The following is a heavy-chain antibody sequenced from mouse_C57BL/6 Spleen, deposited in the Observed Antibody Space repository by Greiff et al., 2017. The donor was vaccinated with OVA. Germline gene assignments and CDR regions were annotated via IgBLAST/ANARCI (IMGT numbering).Heavy chain of an antibody. CDR2: IYPGSGNT. Sequence: QVQLQQSGPELVKPGASVKISCKASGYSFTSYYIHWVKQRPGQGLEWIGWIYPGSGNTKYNEKFKGKATLTADTSSSTAYMQLSSLTSEDSAVYYCARAARDAMDYWGQGTSVTVSS. CDR1: GYSFTSYY. CDR3: ARAARDAMDY. V-gene: IGHV1-66*01. D-gene: IGHD3-1*01. J-gene: IGHJ4*01.